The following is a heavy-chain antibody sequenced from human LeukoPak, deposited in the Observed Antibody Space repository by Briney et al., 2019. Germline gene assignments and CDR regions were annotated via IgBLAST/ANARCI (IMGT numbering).Heavy chain of an antibody. CDR3: ARQGGYYDHYYYDMDV. CDR2: IYPGDSDT. Sequence: GEALKISCKGSGYSFTSYWIGWVRQMPGKGLEWMGIIYPGDSDTRYSPSFQGQVTISADKSISTAYLQWSSLKASDTAMYYCARQGGYYDHYYYDMDVWGKGTTVTISS. J-gene: IGHJ6*03. D-gene: IGHD1-26*01. V-gene: IGHV5-51*01. CDR1: GYSFTSYW.